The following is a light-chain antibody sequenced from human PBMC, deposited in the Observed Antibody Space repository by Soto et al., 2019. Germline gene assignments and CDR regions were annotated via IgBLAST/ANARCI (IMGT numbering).Light chain of an antibody. J-gene: IGKJ1*01. V-gene: IGKV1-39*01. CDR3: QQSYSAAWT. Sequence: DIQLTQSPSSLSASVGDRVTITCRTDQYISGYLNWYQHKPGKAPNLLIYAASSLQSGVPSRFSGSGSGTEFTLTISSLQPEDFATYYCQQSYSAAWTFGQGTKVDIK. CDR1: QYISGY. CDR2: AAS.